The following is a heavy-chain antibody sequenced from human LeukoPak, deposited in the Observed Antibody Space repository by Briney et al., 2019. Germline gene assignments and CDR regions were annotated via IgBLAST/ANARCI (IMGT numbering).Heavy chain of an antibody. CDR3: AKDLYSNYGPADY. CDR1: GFTFSSYA. V-gene: IGHV3-23*01. CDR2: INGGGVNT. J-gene: IGHJ4*02. D-gene: IGHD4-11*01. Sequence: GGSLRLSCVASGFTFSSYAMSWVRQAPGKGLEWVSTINGGGVNTHYADSVGGRFTISRDNSKNTLFLQMNSLRDEDTAVYYCAKDLYSNYGPADYWGQGNLVTVSS.